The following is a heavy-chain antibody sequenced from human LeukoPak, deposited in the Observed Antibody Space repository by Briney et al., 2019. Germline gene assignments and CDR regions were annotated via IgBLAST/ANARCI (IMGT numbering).Heavy chain of an antibody. D-gene: IGHD5-18*01. CDR3: ARNGRIQLWVPGYFDY. J-gene: IGHJ4*02. CDR1: GGSISSYY. CDR2: IYYSGST. V-gene: IGHV4-59*01. Sequence: PSETLSLTCTVSGGSISSYYWSWIRQPPGKGLEWIGYIYYSGSTNYNPSLKSRVTISVDTSKNQFSLKLSSVTAADTGVYYCARNGRIQLWVPGYFDYWGQGTLVTVSS.